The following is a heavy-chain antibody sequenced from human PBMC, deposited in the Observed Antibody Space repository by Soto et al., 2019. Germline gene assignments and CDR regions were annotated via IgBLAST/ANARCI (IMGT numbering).Heavy chain of an antibody. Sequence: ASVKVSCKASGYTFTGYYMHWVRQAPGQGLEWMGWINPNSGGTNYAQKFQGWVTMTGDTSISTAYMELSRLRSDDTAVYYCARGLYSGYDSAADYGGQGTLVTVSS. J-gene: IGHJ4*02. CDR2: INPNSGGT. V-gene: IGHV1-2*04. CDR1: GYTFTGYY. D-gene: IGHD5-12*01. CDR3: ARGLYSGYDSAADY.